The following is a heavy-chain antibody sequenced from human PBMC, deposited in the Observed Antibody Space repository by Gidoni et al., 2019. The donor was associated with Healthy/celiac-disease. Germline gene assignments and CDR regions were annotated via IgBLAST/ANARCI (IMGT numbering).Heavy chain of an antibody. CDR2: IYSGGST. Sequence: EVQLVESGGGLVQTGGSLRLSCAASGFTVSSNYMSWVRQAPGKGLEWVSVIYSGGSTYYADSVKGRFTSSRDNSKNTLYLQMNSLRAEDTAVYYCARDLAAAGPVYGMDVWGQGTTVTVSS. CDR3: ARDLAAAGPVYGMDV. J-gene: IGHJ6*02. V-gene: IGHV3-66*01. CDR1: GFTVSSNY. D-gene: IGHD6-13*01.